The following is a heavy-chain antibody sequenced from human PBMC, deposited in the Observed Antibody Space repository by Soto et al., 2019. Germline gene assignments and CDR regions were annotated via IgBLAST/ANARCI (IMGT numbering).Heavy chain of an antibody. CDR3: ARDGDGYTPADY. D-gene: IGHD5-12*01. Sequence: GGSLRLSCAASGFTFSSYAMHWVRQAPGKGLEWVAVISYDGSNKYYADSVKGRFTISRDNSKNTLYLQMNSLRAEDTAVYYCARDGDGYTPADYWGQGTLVTVSS. J-gene: IGHJ4*02. V-gene: IGHV3-30-3*01. CDR1: GFTFSSYA. CDR2: ISYDGSNK.